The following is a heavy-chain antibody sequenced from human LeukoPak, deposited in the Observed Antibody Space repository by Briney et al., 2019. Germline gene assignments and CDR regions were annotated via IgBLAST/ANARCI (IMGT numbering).Heavy chain of an antibody. CDR3: AKDKVAAAGNRKHYYYYGMDV. D-gene: IGHD6-13*01. CDR2: ISYDGSNK. J-gene: IGHJ6*02. CDR1: GFTFSSYA. V-gene: IGHV3-30-3*01. Sequence: GGSLRLSCAASGFTFSSYAMHWVRQAPGKGLEWVAVISYDGSNKYYADSVKGRFTISRDNSKNTLYLQMNSLRAEDTAVYYCAKDKVAAAGNRKHYYYYGMDVWGQGTTVTVSS.